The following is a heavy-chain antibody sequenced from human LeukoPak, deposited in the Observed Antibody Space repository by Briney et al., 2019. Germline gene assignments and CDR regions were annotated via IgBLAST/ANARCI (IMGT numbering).Heavy chain of an antibody. J-gene: IGHJ4*02. CDR2: INPSGGST. CDR1: GYTFTGYY. CDR3: ARGVVGATTFDY. D-gene: IGHD2-15*01. V-gene: IGHV1-46*01. Sequence: ASVKVSCKASGYTFTGYYMHWVRQAPGQGLEWMGIINPSGGSTSYAQKFQGRVTMTRDTSTSTVCMELSSLRSEDTAVYYCARGVVGATTFDYWGQGTLVTVSS.